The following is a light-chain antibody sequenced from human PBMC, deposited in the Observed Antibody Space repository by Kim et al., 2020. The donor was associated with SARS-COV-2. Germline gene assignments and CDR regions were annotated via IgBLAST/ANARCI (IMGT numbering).Light chain of an antibody. CDR1: QDISRH. J-gene: IGKJ4*01. CDR2: AAS. V-gene: IGKV1-39*01. CDR3: QQSYSIRT. Sequence: LSASVGDRVTISCRASQDISRHLCWFQQKSGKAPKLLIFAASSLQSGVPSRFSASGSGTDFTLTIASLQPEDFATYYCQQSYSIRTFGGGTKLEI.